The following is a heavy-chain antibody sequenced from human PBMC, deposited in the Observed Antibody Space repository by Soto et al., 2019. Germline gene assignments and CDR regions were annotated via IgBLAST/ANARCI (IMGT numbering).Heavy chain of an antibody. V-gene: IGHV4-31*03. Sequence: SETLSLTCTVSGCSISSGGYYWSWIRQHPGKGLEWIGYIYYSGSTYYNPSLKSRVTISVDTSKNQFSLKLSSVTAADTAVYYCARVAAAGTLVPYWGQGTLVTVLL. J-gene: IGHJ4*02. CDR2: IYYSGST. CDR1: GCSISSGGYY. CDR3: ARVAAAGTLVPY. D-gene: IGHD6-13*01.